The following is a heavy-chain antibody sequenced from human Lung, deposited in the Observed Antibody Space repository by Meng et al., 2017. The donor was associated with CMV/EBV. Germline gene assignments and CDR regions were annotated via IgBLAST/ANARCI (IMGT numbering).Heavy chain of an antibody. J-gene: IGHJ6*02. CDR1: GFTVSDNY. CDR2: IYSGGST. Sequence: GGSLRLXCAASGFTVSDNYMSWVRQAPGKGLEWVSVIYSGGSTYYADSVKGRFTNSRDNSKNTLCLQMNSLRAEDTAVYYCARDLEWFGSGGYFGRDVWGQGTXVTVSS. CDR3: ARDLEWFGSGGYFGRDV. V-gene: IGHV3-66*02. D-gene: IGHD3-10*01.